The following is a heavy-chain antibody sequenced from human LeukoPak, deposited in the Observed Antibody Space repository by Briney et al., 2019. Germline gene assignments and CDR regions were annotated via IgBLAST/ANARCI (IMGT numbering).Heavy chain of an antibody. D-gene: IGHD2-15*01. V-gene: IGHV3-48*03. Sequence: PGGSLRLSCAASGFTFSSYEMNWVRQAPGKGLEWVSYISRSGTTIYYADSVKGRFTISRDNAKNSLYLQMNSLRAEDTAVYYCARDQRYCSGGSCYPNTDYWGQGTLVTVSS. CDR1: GFTFSSYE. CDR2: ISRSGTTI. J-gene: IGHJ4*02. CDR3: ARDQRYCSGGSCYPNTDY.